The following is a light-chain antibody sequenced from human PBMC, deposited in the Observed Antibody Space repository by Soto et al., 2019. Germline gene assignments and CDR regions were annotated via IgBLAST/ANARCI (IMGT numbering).Light chain of an antibody. Sequence: QSVLTQPRSVSGAPGPSVTIACTGTSSDVGDYNSVSWYQQQPDKAPRLIIYDVNKRPSGVPDRFSGSKSGNTASLTISGLQAEDEADYHCSSYAGTYLHVRFGGGTKLTV. CDR3: SSYAGTYLHVR. CDR1: SSDVGDYNS. CDR2: DVN. V-gene: IGLV2-11*01. J-gene: IGLJ2*01.